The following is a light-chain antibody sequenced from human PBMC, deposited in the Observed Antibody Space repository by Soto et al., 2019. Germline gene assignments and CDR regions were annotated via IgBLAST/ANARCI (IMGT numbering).Light chain of an antibody. CDR1: SSDVGGYNY. J-gene: IGLJ1*01. Sequence: QSALTQPPSASGSPGQSVAISCTGTSSDVGGYNYVSWYQQHPGKAPKLMIYEVNKLPSGVPDRFSGSKSGNTASLTVSGLQAEDEADYYCSSYAGSSNVFGTGTNLTVL. V-gene: IGLV2-8*01. CDR2: EVN. CDR3: SSYAGSSNV.